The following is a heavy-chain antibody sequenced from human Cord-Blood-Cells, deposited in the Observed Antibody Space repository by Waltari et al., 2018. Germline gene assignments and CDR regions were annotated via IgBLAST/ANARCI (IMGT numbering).Heavy chain of an antibody. Sequence: EVQLVQSGAEVKKPGESLKISCKGSGYSFTSYWIGWVRQMPGTGLEWMGIIYPGASDTRNSPSFQGQVTISADKSISTAYLQWSSLKASDTAMYYCARRRITMVRGVIIDWFDPWGQGTLVTVSS. CDR3: ARRRITMVRGVIIDWFDP. CDR1: GYSFTSYW. J-gene: IGHJ5*02. CDR2: IYPGASDT. D-gene: IGHD3-10*01. V-gene: IGHV5-51*01.